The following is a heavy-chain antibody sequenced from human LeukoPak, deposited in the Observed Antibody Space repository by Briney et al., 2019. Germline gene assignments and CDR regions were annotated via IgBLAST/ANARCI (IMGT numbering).Heavy chain of an antibody. D-gene: IGHD1-20*01. Sequence: KPSETLSLTCTVSGGSISSYYWSWIRQPPGKGLEWIGYIYYSGSTNYNPSLKSRVTISVDTSKNQFSLKLSSVTAADTAVYYCAREGYGITGYFDYWGQGTLVTVSS. CDR3: AREGYGITGYFDY. J-gene: IGHJ4*02. CDR2: IYYSGST. CDR1: GGSISSYY. V-gene: IGHV4-59*01.